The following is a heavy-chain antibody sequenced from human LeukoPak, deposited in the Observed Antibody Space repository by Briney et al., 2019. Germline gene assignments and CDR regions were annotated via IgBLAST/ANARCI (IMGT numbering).Heavy chain of an antibody. V-gene: IGHV4-4*02. CDR2: IYHSGST. D-gene: IGHD3-16*01. J-gene: IGHJ3*02. CDR1: GGSISSSNW. CDR3: ARARLTDYVWGRRTFDI. Sequence: SETLSLTCAVSGGSISSSNWWSWVRQPPGKGLEWIGEIYHSGSTNYNPSLKSRVTISVDKSKNQFSLKLSSVTAADTAVYYCARARLTDYVWGRRTFDIWGQGTMVTISS.